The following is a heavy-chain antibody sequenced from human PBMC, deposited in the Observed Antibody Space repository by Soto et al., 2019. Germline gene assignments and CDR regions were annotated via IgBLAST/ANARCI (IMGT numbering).Heavy chain of an antibody. Sequence: EVQLVESGGGLVQPGGSLRLSCAASGFTVSSNYMSWVRQAPGKGLEWVSVIYSGGSTYYADSVKGRFTISRDNSKNTLYLQMNSLRAEDTAVYYCAKESQGVMITFGGVIGYWGQGTLVTVSS. CDR3: AKESQGVMITFGGVIGY. CDR2: IYSGGST. CDR1: GFTVSSNY. J-gene: IGHJ4*02. D-gene: IGHD3-16*01. V-gene: IGHV3-66*01.